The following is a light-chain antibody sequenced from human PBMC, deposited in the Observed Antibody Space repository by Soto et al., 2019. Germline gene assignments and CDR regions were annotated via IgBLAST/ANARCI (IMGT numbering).Light chain of an antibody. J-gene: IGLJ1*01. CDR1: RSDGGGYNF. CDR2: DVI. Sequence: QSALTQPRSVSGSPGQSVAISCTRTRSDGGGYNFVSWFQQHASKAPKLIIYDVIKRPSGVPHHFSGSKSGNTASLTISGLQAEDQADYFCCSYAGSYTHVFGTGTKVTVL. V-gene: IGLV2-11*01. CDR3: CSYAGSYTHV.